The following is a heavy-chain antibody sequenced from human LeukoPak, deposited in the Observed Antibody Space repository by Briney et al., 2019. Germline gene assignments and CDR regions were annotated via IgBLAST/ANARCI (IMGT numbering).Heavy chain of an antibody. V-gene: IGHV3-23*01. Sequence: GGSLRLSCAASGFTFNTYGMHWVRQAPGQGLEWVSAITGGGSITQYADSVKGRFTISRDNSKNTLYLQMNSLRAEDTAVYYCAKVMGVVAVAGIKWFDPWGQGTLVTVSS. CDR1: GFTFNTYG. CDR2: ITGGGSIT. D-gene: IGHD6-19*01. CDR3: AKVMGVVAVAGIKWFDP. J-gene: IGHJ5*02.